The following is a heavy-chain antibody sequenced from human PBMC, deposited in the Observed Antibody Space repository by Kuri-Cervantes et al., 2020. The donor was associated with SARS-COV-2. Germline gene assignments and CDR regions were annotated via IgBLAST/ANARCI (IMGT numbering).Heavy chain of an antibody. V-gene: IGHV3-20*04. Sequence: GESLKISCAASGFTFDDYAMNWVRQAPGKGLEWVSGINWNGGSTYYADSVKGRFTISRDNAKNSLYLQMNSLRAEDTALYYCAKDIGGGDCSGGSCYSGGPFDYWGQGTLVTVSS. J-gene: IGHJ4*02. D-gene: IGHD2-15*01. CDR1: GFTFDDYA. CDR2: INWNGGST. CDR3: AKDIGGGDCSGGSCYSGGPFDY.